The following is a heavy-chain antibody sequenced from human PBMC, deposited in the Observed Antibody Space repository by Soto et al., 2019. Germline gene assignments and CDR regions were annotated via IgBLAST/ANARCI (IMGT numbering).Heavy chain of an antibody. V-gene: IGHV1-69*13. D-gene: IGHD1-26*01. J-gene: IGHJ5*02. CDR2: IIPIFGTA. CDR1: GGTFSRYA. CDR3: ARAIVGPTTTGWLDP. Sequence: GASVKVSCKASGGTFSRYAISWVRQAPGQGLEWMGGIIPIFGTANYAQKFQGRVTITADESKSTAYMELNSLRFEDTAVYYCARAIVGPTTTGWLDPWGQGTLVTVSS.